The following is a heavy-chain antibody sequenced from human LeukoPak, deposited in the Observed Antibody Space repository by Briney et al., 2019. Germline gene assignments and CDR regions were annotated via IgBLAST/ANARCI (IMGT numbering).Heavy chain of an antibody. Sequence: ASVKVSCKASGYTFTSYDINWARQATGQGLEWMGWMNPNSGNTGYAQKFQGRVTITRNTSISTAYMELSSLRSEDTAVYYCARTYYDFWSGYYSRDAFDIWGQGTMVTVSS. CDR3: ARTYYDFWSGYYSRDAFDI. J-gene: IGHJ3*02. CDR2: MNPNSGNT. V-gene: IGHV1-8*03. D-gene: IGHD3-3*01. CDR1: GYTFTSYD.